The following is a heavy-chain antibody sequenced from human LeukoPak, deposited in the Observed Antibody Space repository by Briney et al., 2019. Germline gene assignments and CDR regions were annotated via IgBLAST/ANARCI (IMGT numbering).Heavy chain of an antibody. Sequence: ASVKVSCKASGYTFTSYDINWVRQATGQGLEWMGWMNPNSGNKGYAQKFQGRVTMTRNTSISTAYMELSSLRSDDTAVYYCARDQAPRMITFGGPRRWFDPWGQGTLVTVSS. CDR3: ARDQAPRMITFGGPRRWFDP. CDR2: MNPNSGNK. J-gene: IGHJ5*02. D-gene: IGHD3-16*01. V-gene: IGHV1-8*01. CDR1: GYTFTSYD.